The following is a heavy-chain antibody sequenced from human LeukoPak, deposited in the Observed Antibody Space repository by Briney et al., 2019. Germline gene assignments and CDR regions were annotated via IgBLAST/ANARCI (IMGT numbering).Heavy chain of an antibody. CDR1: GGSISSYY. CDR2: IYYSGST. V-gene: IGHV4-59*01. J-gene: IGHJ4*02. Sequence: PSETLSLTCTVSGGSISSYYWSWIRQPPGKGLEWIGYIYYSGSTNYNPSLKSRVTISVDTSKNQFSLELSSVTAADTAVYYCAREGRYNWNDGVDYWGQGTLVTVSS. D-gene: IGHD1-1*01. CDR3: AREGRYNWNDGVDY.